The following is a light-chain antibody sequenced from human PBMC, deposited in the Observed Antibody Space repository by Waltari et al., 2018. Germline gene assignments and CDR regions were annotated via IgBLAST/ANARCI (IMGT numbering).Light chain of an antibody. CDR2: GPS. J-gene: IGKJ5*01. Sequence: DIQLTQSPSFLSASVGDRLTITCRASQDISSHLAWYQKNPGKAPKLLVYGPSTLGSGVPSGFSGGGSGTEFTLTISSLQPEDFATYYCQQLNSYPITFGQGTRLEIK. CDR3: QQLNSYPIT. V-gene: IGKV1-9*01. CDR1: QDISSH.